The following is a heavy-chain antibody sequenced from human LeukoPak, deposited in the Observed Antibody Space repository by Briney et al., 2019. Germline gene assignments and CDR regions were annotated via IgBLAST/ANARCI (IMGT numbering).Heavy chain of an antibody. J-gene: IGHJ4*02. V-gene: IGHV4-39*01. D-gene: IGHD3-9*01. CDR2: IYYSGST. CDR1: GGSISSSSYY. Sequence: PSETLSLTCTVSGGSISSSSYYWGWIRQPPGKGLEWIGSIYYSGSTYYNPSLKSRVTISVDTSKNQFSLKLSSVTAADTAVYYCARHLQVLRYFDWSYYFDYWGQGTLVTVSS. CDR3: ARHLQVLRYFDWSYYFDY.